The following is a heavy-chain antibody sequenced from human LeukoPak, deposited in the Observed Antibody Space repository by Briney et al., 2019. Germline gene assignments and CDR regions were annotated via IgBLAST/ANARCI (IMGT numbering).Heavy chain of an antibody. V-gene: IGHV3-30*18. CDR2: ISYDGSNK. Sequence: GGFLRLSCAASGFTFSSYGMHWVRQAPGKGLEWVAVISYDGSNKYYADSVKGRFTISRDNSKNTLYLQMNSLRAEDTAVYYCAKDLRGYSYGLRNNWFDPWGQGTPVTVSS. D-gene: IGHD5-18*01. CDR3: AKDLRGYSYGLRNNWFDP. CDR1: GFTFSSYG. J-gene: IGHJ5*02.